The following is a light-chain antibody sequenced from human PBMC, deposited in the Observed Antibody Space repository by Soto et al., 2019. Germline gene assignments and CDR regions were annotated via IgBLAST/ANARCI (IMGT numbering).Light chain of an antibody. CDR3: CSYAGSSTLFV. CDR1: SSDVGSYNL. CDR2: EGS. J-gene: IGLJ1*01. Sequence: QSALTQPASVSGSPGQSITISCTGTSSDVGSYNLVSWYQQHPGKATKLMIYEGSKRPSGVSNRFSGSKSGNTASLTISGLQAADEADYYCCSYAGSSTLFVFGTGTKVTVL. V-gene: IGLV2-23*01.